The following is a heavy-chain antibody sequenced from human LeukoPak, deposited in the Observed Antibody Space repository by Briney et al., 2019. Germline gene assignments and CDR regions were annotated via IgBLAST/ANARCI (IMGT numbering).Heavy chain of an antibody. CDR3: ARANRVSLYYFDY. V-gene: IGHV4-59*08. CDR1: GGSISSYY. Sequence: PSETLSLTCTVSGGSISSYYWSWIRQPPGKGLEWIGYIYYSGSTNYNSSLKSRVTISVDTSKNQFSLKLSSVTAADTAVYYCARANRVSLYYFDYWGQGTLVTVSS. D-gene: IGHD5/OR15-5a*01. J-gene: IGHJ4*02. CDR2: IYYSGST.